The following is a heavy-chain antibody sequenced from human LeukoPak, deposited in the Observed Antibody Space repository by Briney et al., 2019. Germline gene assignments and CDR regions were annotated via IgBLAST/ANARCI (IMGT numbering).Heavy chain of an antibody. J-gene: IGHJ3*02. D-gene: IGHD2-8*02. CDR1: GFTFTTSA. CDR3: AAVPNANAWYWDDAFDI. Sequence: EASVKVSCKASGFTFTTSAVQWVRQARGQRLEWIGRIVVGSGNTDHAQKFQGRLTITRDISTSTAYMELSGLTSDDTAVYYCAAVPNANAWYWDDAFDIWGQGTMVTVSS. CDR2: IVVGSGNT. V-gene: IGHV1-58*01.